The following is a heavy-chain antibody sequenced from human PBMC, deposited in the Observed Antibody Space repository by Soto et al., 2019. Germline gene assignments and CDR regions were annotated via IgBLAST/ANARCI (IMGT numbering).Heavy chain of an antibody. CDR3: APSAPYCSGGSCYFWFDP. CDR1: GYTFTSYY. D-gene: IGHD2-15*01. Sequence: QVQLVQSGAEVKKPGASVKVSCKASGYTFTSYYMHWLRQAPGQGLEWMGIINPSGGSRSYAHKFQGRVHMTRDTSTSTVYMELSSPRSENTAVDYSAPSAPYCSGGSCYFWFDPWGQGTLVTVSS. V-gene: IGHV1-46*03. CDR2: INPSGGSR. J-gene: IGHJ5*02.